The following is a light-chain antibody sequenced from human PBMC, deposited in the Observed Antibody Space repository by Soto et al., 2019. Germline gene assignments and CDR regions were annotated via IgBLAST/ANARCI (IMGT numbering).Light chain of an antibody. J-gene: IGLJ2*01. V-gene: IGLV2-14*01. CDR3: ISYTSSSTLRV. CDR2: DVS. Sequence: QSALTQPASVSGSPGQSITISCTGTSSDVGGYNYVSWYQQHPGKAPKLMMYDVSNRPAGVSNRFSGSKSGNTASLTVSGLQAEDEADYYCISYTSSSTLRVFGGGTKFTVL. CDR1: SSDVGGYNY.